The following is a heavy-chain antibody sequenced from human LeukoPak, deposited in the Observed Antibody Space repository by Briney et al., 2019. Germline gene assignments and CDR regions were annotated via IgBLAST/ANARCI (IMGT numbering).Heavy chain of an antibody. J-gene: IGHJ4*02. D-gene: IGHD2-15*01. V-gene: IGHV4-59*08. CDR3: ARLQQLLLLDY. CDR1: GGSISSYY. Sequence: SETLSLTCTVSGGSISSYYWSWIRQPLGKGLEWIGYIYYSGSTNYNPSLKSRVTISVDTSKNQFSLKLSSVTAADTAVYYCARLQQLLLLDYWGQGTLVTVSS. CDR2: IYYSGST.